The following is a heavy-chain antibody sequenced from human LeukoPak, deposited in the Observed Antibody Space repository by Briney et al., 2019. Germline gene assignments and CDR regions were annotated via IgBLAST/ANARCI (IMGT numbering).Heavy chain of an antibody. V-gene: IGHV3-23*01. CDR1: GFTFSDYY. CDR3: ATDAVPAAMGEYFFDY. Sequence: GGSLRLSCAASGFTFSDYYMSWIRQAPGKGLEWVSTINDRGTNTDHADSVKGRFTISRDNSKNTLYLQMNRLRVEDTAVYYCATDAVPAAMGEYFFDYWGQGTLVTVSS. D-gene: IGHD2-2*01. J-gene: IGHJ4*02. CDR2: INDRGTNT.